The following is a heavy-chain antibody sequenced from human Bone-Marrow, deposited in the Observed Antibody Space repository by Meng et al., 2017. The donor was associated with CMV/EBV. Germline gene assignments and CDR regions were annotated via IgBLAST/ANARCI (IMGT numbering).Heavy chain of an antibody. J-gene: IGHJ4*02. CDR1: GLTFIGFW. V-gene: IGHV3-7*01. Sequence: GESLKISCAASGLTFIGFWMSWVRQAPGKGLEWVANIKEDGSEKHYVDAVKGRFTISRDNAKNSLYLQMNSLRVEDTAVYYCARGPLRAAAGLYWGQGTLVTVSS. D-gene: IGHD6-13*01. CDR3: ARGPLRAAAGLY. CDR2: IKEDGSEK.